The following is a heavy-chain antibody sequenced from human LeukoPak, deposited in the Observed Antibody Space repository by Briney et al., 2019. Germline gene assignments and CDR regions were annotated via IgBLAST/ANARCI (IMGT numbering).Heavy chain of an antibody. CDR2: IYHSGST. J-gene: IGHJ1*01. V-gene: IGHV4-30-2*01. CDR1: GGSISSGGYS. D-gene: IGHD3-10*01. Sequence: SETLSLTCAVSGGSISSGGYSWSWIRQPPGKGLEWIGYIYHSGSTYYNPSLKSRVTISVDRSKDQFSLKLSSVTAADTAVYYCARSYGSGSYPEYFQHWGQGTLVTVSS. CDR3: ARSYGSGSYPEYFQH.